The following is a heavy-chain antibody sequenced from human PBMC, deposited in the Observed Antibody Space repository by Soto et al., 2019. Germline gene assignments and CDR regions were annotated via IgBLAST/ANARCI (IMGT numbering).Heavy chain of an antibody. CDR1: GFTFSSYD. D-gene: IGHD3-3*01. CDR2: IGTAGDT. Sequence: GGSLRLSCAASGFTFSSYDMHWVRQATGKGLEWVSAIGTAGDTYYPGSVKGRFTISRENAKNSLYLQMNSLRAGDTAVYYCARGGPYYDFWSGSRPRHYYYYGMDVWGQGTTVIVSS. CDR3: ARGGPYYDFWSGSRPRHYYYYGMDV. J-gene: IGHJ6*02. V-gene: IGHV3-13*01.